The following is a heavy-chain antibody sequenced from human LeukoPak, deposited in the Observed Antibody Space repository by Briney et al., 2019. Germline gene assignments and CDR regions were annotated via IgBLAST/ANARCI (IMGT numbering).Heavy chain of an antibody. CDR1: GYTFSGCY. CDR3: ARVILGITMIVVDAAFDI. J-gene: IGHJ3*02. D-gene: IGHD3-22*01. CDR2: INPQIGDT. V-gene: IGHV1-2*06. Sequence: ASVKVSCKTSGYTFSGCYMHWVRQAPGQGLEWMGRINPQIGDTNYAQKLQGRVTMTTDTSTSTAYMELRSLRSDDTAVYYCARVILGITMIVVDAAFDIWGQGTMVTVSS.